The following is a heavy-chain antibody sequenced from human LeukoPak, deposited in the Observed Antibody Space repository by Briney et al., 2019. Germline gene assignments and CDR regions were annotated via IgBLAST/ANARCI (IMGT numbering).Heavy chain of an antibody. Sequence: PGGSLRLSCAASGFTFSSYAMHWVRQAPGKGLEWVAVISYDGSNKYYADSVKGRFTISRDNSKNTLYLQMNSLRAEDTAVYYCAREGSYDFWSGYDYWGQGTLVTVSS. CDR2: ISYDGSNK. J-gene: IGHJ4*02. CDR3: AREGSYDFWSGYDY. D-gene: IGHD3-3*01. V-gene: IGHV3-30-3*01. CDR1: GFTFSSYA.